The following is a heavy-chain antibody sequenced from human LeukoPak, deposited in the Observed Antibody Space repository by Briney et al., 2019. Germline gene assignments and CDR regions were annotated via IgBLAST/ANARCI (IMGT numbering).Heavy chain of an antibody. J-gene: IGHJ5*01. CDR3: ARDRYTWHDRDWFDS. CDR1: GDSISTSY. V-gene: IGHV4-4*07. D-gene: IGHD1-20*01. Sequence: PSETLSLXCTVSGDSISTSYWSWIRQPAGKRMEWIGRIFASGETNYNPSLESRVIMSRDTSNIQFFLRLTSVTAADTAVYYCARDRYTWHDRDWFDSWGQGTLVTVSS. CDR2: IFASGET.